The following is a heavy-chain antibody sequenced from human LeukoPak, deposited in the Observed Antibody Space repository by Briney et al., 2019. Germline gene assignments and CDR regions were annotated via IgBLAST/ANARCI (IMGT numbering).Heavy chain of an antibody. Sequence: GGSLRLSCAASGFTFSSYSMNWVRQAPGKGLEWVSYISSSSSSTIYYADSVKGRFTISRDNAKNSLCLQMNSLRAEDTAVYYCARDAPSYSSSSSFDYWGQGTLVTVSS. V-gene: IGHV3-48*04. D-gene: IGHD6-6*01. CDR1: GFTFSSYS. J-gene: IGHJ4*02. CDR3: ARDAPSYSSSSSFDY. CDR2: ISSSSSSTI.